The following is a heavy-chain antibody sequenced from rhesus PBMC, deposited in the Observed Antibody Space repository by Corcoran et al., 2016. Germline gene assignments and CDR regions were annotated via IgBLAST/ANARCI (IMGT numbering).Heavy chain of an antibody. Sequence: EVQLVQSGAEVKRPGESLKISCKTAGYSFNNSWIRWVSQMSGKGLEWMGAINPSNSDARYSPSFQGQVTITADKSITTAYLQWSSLKASDTATYYCARGRTLGFDYWGQGVLVTVSS. CDR1: GYSFNNSW. D-gene: IGHD2-39*01. CDR2: INPSNSDA. CDR3: ARGRTLGFDY. J-gene: IGHJ4*01. V-gene: IGHV5-20*02.